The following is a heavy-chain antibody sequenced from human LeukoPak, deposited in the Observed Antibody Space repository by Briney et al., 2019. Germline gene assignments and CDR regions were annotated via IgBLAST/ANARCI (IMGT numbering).Heavy chain of an antibody. D-gene: IGHD5-18*01. CDR1: GFTVSSNY. V-gene: IGHV3-66*01. CDR2: IYSGGST. J-gene: IGHJ3*02. CDR3: ARVRYSYGSHGNDAFDI. Sequence: GGSLRLSCAASGFTVSSNYMSWVRQAPGKGLEWVSVIYSGGSTYYADSVKGRFTISRDNSKNTLYLQMNSLRAEDTAVYYCARVRYSYGSHGNDAFDIWGQGTMVTVSS.